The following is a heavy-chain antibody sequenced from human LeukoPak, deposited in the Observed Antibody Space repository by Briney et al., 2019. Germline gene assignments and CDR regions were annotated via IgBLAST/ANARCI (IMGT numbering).Heavy chain of an antibody. CDR3: ARGGSLVKWQLARPGAMDV. CDR1: GGSFSDYY. Sequence: SETLSLTCAVYGGSFSDYYWSWLRQSPGKGLEWIGEIDHSGSTDYNPSLKSRVSILVDMSKNQFSLKLNSVTAADTAVYYCARGGSLVKWQLARPGAMDVWGKGTTVTVSS. CDR2: IDHSGST. D-gene: IGHD6-6*01. V-gene: IGHV4-34*01. J-gene: IGHJ6*04.